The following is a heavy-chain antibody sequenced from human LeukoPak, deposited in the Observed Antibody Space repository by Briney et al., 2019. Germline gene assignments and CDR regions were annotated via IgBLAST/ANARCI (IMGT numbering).Heavy chain of an antibody. CDR3: ARVWDYGSLDY. J-gene: IGHJ4*02. Sequence: SETLSLTCTVSGGSISSNNYYWGWIRQPPGKGLEWIGSIYYSGSTYYNPSLKSRVTISVDTSKNQFSLKLSSVTAADTAVYFCARVWDYGSLDYWGQGTLVTVSS. D-gene: IGHD3-10*01. CDR1: GGSISSNNYY. CDR2: IYYSGST. V-gene: IGHV4-39*07.